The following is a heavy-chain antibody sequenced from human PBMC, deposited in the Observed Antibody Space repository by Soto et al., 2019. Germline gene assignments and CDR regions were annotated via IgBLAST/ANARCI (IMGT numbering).Heavy chain of an antibody. CDR1: GFTFSSYS. V-gene: IGHV3-21*01. CDR3: ARANRGYYDSSGYFLMDV. CDR2: ISSSSSYI. J-gene: IGHJ6*02. D-gene: IGHD3-22*01. Sequence: GGSLRLSCAASGFTFSSYSMNWVRQAPGKGLEWVSSISSSSSYIYYADSVKGRFTISRDNAKNSLYLQMNSLRAEDTAVYYCARANRGYYDSSGYFLMDVWGQGTTVTVSS.